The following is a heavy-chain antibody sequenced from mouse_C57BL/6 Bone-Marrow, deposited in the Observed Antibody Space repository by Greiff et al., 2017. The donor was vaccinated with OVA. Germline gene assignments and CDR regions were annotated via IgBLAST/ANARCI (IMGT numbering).Heavy chain of an antibody. CDR2: IYPGDGDT. J-gene: IGHJ3*01. D-gene: IGHD3-2*02. Sequence: VQLQQSGAELVKPGASVKISCKASGYAFSSYWMNWVKQRPGKGLEWIGQIYPGDGDTNSNGKFKGKATLTADKSSSTAYMQLSSLTSEDSAVYVCASGTAQAGWFAYWGQGTLVTVSA. V-gene: IGHV1-80*01. CDR1: GYAFSSYW. CDR3: ASGTAQAGWFAY.